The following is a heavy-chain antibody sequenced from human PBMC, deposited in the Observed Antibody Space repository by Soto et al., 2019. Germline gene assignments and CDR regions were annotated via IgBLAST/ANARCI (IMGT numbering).Heavy chain of an antibody. D-gene: IGHD5-18*01. CDR1: GYTPTELS. V-gene: IGHV1-24*01. J-gene: IGHJ4*02. CDR3: ATVLDTAMVKYFDY. Sequence: AASVKVSCKVSGYTPTELSMHWVRQAPGKGLEWMGGFDPEDGETIYAQKFQGRVTMTEDTSTDTAYMELSSLRSEDTAVYYCATVLDTAMVKYFDYWGQGTLVTVSS. CDR2: FDPEDGET.